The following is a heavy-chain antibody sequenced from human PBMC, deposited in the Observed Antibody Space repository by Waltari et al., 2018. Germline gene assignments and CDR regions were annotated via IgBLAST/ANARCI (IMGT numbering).Heavy chain of an antibody. CDR1: GYSISSGYS. D-gene: IGHD6-13*01. CDR2: IYHSGST. V-gene: IGHV4-38-2*01. Sequence: QVQLQESGPGLVKPSATLSLTCAVSGYSISSGYSWGWIRQPPGKGLEWIGSIYHSGSTYYNPSLKSRVTISVDTSKNQFSLKLSSVTAADTAVYYCARREGSSWYAYYWGQGTLVTVSS. CDR3: ARREGSSWYAYY. J-gene: IGHJ4*02.